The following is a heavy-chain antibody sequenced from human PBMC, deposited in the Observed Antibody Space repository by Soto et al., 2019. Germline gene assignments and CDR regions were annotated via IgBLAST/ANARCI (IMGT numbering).Heavy chain of an antibody. CDR2: VVPLLGSA. Sequence: EQSGPEVKKPGSSVKVSCKASADTFNNYGFSWVRQAPGQGLECVGGVVPLLGSATYAQKFQGRATISAEESASTVYMELTNLQSADTAIFYCASGIAVDRFEFWGLGTLVIVSS. J-gene: IGHJ4*01. CDR1: ADTFNNYG. V-gene: IGHV1-69*01. D-gene: IGHD2-15*01. CDR3: ASGIAVDRFEF.